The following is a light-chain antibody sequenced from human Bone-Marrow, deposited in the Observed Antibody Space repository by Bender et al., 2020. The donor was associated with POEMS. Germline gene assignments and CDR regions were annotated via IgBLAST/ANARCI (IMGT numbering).Light chain of an antibody. CDR2: EVF. V-gene: IGLV2-8*01. J-gene: IGLJ3*02. CDR1: STDFGDYNY. CDR3: SSYAANNNLV. Sequence: QSALTQPPSASGSPGQSVTISCTGTSTDFGDYNYVSWYQQHPGKAPKLMIYEVFKRPSGVPDRFSGSKSGNTASLTVSGLQAEDEADYYCSSYAANNNLVFGGGTKLTVL.